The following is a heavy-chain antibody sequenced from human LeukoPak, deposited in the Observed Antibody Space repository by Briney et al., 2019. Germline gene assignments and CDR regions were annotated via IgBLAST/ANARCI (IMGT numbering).Heavy chain of an antibody. D-gene: IGHD2-15*01. V-gene: IGHV3-23*01. CDR1: GFTFSSYA. J-gene: IGHJ6*02. Sequence: PGGSLRLSCAASGFTFSSYAMSWVRQAPGKGLEWVSAISGSGGSTYYADSVKGRFTISRDNSKNTLYLQMNSLRAEDTAVYYCAKDLGYCSGGSCYSPDYGMDIWGQGTTVTVSS. CDR2: ISGSGGST. CDR3: AKDLGYCSGGSCYSPDYGMDI.